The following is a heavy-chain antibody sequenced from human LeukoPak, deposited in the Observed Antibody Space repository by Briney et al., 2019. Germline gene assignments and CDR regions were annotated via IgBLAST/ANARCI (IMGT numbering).Heavy chain of an antibody. D-gene: IGHD2-15*01. V-gene: IGHV3-33*01. CDR3: ARQARTHYFDS. J-gene: IGHJ4*02. CDR2: IWFDGRGT. Sequence: GGSLRLSCVASGFTFSNYGMHWVRQAPGKGLEWVAIIWFDGRGTYYADSVKGRVTFSRDKSKNTFYRQMDSLRAEDTAMYYCARQARTHYFDSWGQGTLVTVSS. CDR1: GFTFSNYG.